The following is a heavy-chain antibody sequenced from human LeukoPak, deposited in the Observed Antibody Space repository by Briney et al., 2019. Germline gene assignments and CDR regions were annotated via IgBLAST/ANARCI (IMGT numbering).Heavy chain of an antibody. CDR2: ISWNSGSI. Sequence: GRSLRLSCAASGFTFGDYAMHWVRQAPGKGLEWVSGISWNSGSIGYADSVKGRFTISRDNAKNSLYLQMNSLRAEDTAVYYCAGDGVGANPGDAFDIWGQGTMVTVSS. D-gene: IGHD1-26*01. J-gene: IGHJ3*02. V-gene: IGHV3-9*01. CDR1: GFTFGDYA. CDR3: AGDGVGANPGDAFDI.